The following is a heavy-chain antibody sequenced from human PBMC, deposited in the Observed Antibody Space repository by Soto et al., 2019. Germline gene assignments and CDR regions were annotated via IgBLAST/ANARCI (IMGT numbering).Heavy chain of an antibody. Sequence: EVQLVESGGGLVQPGESLRLSCAASGFTFSSTWMSWVRQAPGKGLEWVANIKPDGSEQYYVDSVKGRFTISRDNAKNSLFLQMDSLGDDDTAMYYCARDASGYGDCGQGTLVTVSS. CDR3: ARDASGYGD. CDR2: IKPDGSEQ. J-gene: IGHJ4*02. V-gene: IGHV3-7*01. CDR1: GFTFSSTW. D-gene: IGHD5-12*01.